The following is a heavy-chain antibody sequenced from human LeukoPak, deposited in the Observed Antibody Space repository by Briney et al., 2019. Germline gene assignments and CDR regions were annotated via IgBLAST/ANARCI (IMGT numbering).Heavy chain of an antibody. J-gene: IGHJ3*02. CDR1: GYTFTYRY. D-gene: IGHD1-26*01. Sequence: ASVKVSCKASGYTFTYRYLHWVRQAPGQALEWMGWITPFNGNTNYAQKFQDRVTITRDRSMSTAYMELSSLRSEDTAMYYCATRGPSGSYCDAGAFDIWGQGTMVTVSS. V-gene: IGHV1-45*02. CDR2: ITPFNGNT. CDR3: ATRGPSGSYCDAGAFDI.